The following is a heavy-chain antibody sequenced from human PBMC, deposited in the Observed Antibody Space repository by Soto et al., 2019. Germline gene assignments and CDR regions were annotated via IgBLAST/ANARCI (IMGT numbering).Heavy chain of an antibody. CDR2: ISGSGGST. CDR3: ARDGRRGYSYGIRHYYYYMDV. D-gene: IGHD5-18*01. CDR1: GFTFSSYA. V-gene: IGHV3-23*01. Sequence: GSLRLSCAASGFTFSSYAMSWVRQAPGKGLEWVSAISGSGGSTYYADSVKGRFTISRDNSKSTLYLQMNSLRAEDTAVYYCARDGRRGYSYGIRHYYYYMDVWGKGTTVTVSS. J-gene: IGHJ6*03.